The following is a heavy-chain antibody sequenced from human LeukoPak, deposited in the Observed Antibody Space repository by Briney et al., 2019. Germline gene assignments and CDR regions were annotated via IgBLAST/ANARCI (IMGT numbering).Heavy chain of an antibody. CDR3: AKSNGYYYDSSGPDY. CDR2: ISYDGSNK. Sequence: SGGSLRLSCAASGFTFSSYGMHWVRQAPGKGLEWVAVISYDGSNKYYADSVKGRFTISRDNSKNTLYLQMNSLRAEETAVYYCAKSNGYYYDSSGPDYWGQGTLVTVSS. V-gene: IGHV3-30*18. J-gene: IGHJ4*02. CDR1: GFTFSSYG. D-gene: IGHD3-22*01.